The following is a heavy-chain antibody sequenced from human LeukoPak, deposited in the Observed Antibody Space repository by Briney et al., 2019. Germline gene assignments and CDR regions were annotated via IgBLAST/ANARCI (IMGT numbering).Heavy chain of an antibody. CDR2: ISTSSSNI. V-gene: IGHV3-48*01. CDR3: SSGAYYGPFHY. CDR1: GFPFSSYS. Sequence: GGSLRLSCAASGFPFSSYSMTWVRQAPGKGLEWVSYISTSSSNIYYADSVKGRFTISRDNDKNSLYLQMNCLRAEDTAVYYCSSGAYYGPFHYWGQGTLATVSS. D-gene: IGHD1-26*01. J-gene: IGHJ4*02.